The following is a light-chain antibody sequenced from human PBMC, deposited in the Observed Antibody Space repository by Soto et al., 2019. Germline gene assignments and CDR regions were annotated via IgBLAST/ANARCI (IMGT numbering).Light chain of an antibody. CDR1: QNVNNR. V-gene: IGKV3-15*01. CDR3: QHFNSWPLL. Sequence: EIVMTQSPAMLSVSPGERATLSCRASQNVNNRFAWYQQKAGQPPRLLIYGASTRATGMPARFSGSGSGTEFTLTISSLQSEDFAVYYCQHFNSWPLLFGQGTKVEIK. J-gene: IGKJ1*01. CDR2: GAS.